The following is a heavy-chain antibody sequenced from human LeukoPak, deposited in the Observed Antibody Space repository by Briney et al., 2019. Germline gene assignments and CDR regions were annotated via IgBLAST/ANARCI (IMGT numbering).Heavy chain of an antibody. CDR2: IYYSGGT. Sequence: SETLSLTCTVSGGSISSYYWNWIRQPPGKGLEWIGYIYYSGGTNYNPSLKSRVTISVDTSKNQFSLKLNSVTAADTAVYYCARGLEKYDFWSGFDPWGQGTLVTVSS. CDR3: ARGLEKYDFWSGFDP. CDR1: GGSISSYY. D-gene: IGHD3-3*01. V-gene: IGHV4-59*01. J-gene: IGHJ5*02.